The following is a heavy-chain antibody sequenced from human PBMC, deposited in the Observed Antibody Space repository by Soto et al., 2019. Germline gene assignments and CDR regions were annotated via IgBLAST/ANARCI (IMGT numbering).Heavy chain of an antibody. Sequence: EVQLVESGGGLVQPGGSLRLSCAASGFTLSDHYMDWVRQAPEKGLEWVGRTRNKPSSYTTEYAASVRGRFTISRDDSKNSVYLQMSSLKTEDTAVYYCVRVRNYYFDYWGRGSLVTVAS. J-gene: IGHJ4*02. V-gene: IGHV3-72*01. CDR2: TRNKPSSYTT. CDR1: GFTLSDHY. CDR3: VRVRNYYFDY. D-gene: IGHD1-7*01.